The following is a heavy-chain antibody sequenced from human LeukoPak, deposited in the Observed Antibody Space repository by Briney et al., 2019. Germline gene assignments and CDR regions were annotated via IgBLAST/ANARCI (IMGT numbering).Heavy chain of an antibody. CDR3: TTAYLAAAGTIPTLSY. CDR1: GFTFSSYG. J-gene: IGHJ4*02. Sequence: PGGSLRLSCAASGFTFSSYGMHWVRQAPGKGLEWVGRIKSKTDGGTTDYAPPVKGRFTISRDDSKNTLYLQMNSLKTEDTAVYYCTTAYLAAAGTIPTLSYWGQGTLVTVSS. CDR2: IKSKTDGGTT. V-gene: IGHV3-15*01. D-gene: IGHD6-13*01.